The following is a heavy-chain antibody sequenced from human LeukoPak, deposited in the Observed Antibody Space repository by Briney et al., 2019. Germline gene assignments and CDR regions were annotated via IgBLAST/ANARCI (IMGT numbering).Heavy chain of an antibody. CDR3: ARRYSSIWYYFDY. CDR2: IYYTGST. D-gene: IGHD6-13*01. J-gene: IGHJ4*02. Sequence: PSETLSLTCSVSGYSISTGYYGAWIRQSPGRGLEWIGNIYYTGSTYYNPSLKSRVTISVDTSKSQFSLKLSSVTAADTAVYYCARRYSSIWYYFDYWGQGTLVTVSS. CDR1: GYSISTGYY. V-gene: IGHV4-38-2*02.